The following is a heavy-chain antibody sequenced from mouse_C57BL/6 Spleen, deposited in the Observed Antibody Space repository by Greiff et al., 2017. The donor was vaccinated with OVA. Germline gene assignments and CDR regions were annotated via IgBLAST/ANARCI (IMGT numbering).Heavy chain of an antibody. CDR3: ARTDGSSDWYFDV. CDR1: GFTFSSYG. CDR2: ISSGGSST. D-gene: IGHD1-1*01. V-gene: IGHV5-6*01. Sequence: EVKLLESGGDLVKPGGSLKLSCAASGFTFSSYGMSWVRQTPDKRLEWVATISSGGSSTYYPDSVKGRFTISRDNAKNTLYLQMSSLKSEDTAMYYCARTDGSSDWYFDVWGTGTTVTVSS. J-gene: IGHJ1*03.